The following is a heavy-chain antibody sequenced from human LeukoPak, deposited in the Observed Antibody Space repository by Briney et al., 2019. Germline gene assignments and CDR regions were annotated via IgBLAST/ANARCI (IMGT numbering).Heavy chain of an antibody. V-gene: IGHV4-61*02. Sequence: ASQTLSLTCTVTGTSIRSGSYYWNWIRQAAGKGLEWIGRMYIGGRTTYNPSLKSRVTISLETTENQFSLRLRSVTAADTAVYYCAREGIAVADTYYYYYMDVWGKGTWVTVSS. D-gene: IGHD6-19*01. CDR3: AREGIAVADTYYYYYMDV. CDR1: GTSIRSGSYY. J-gene: IGHJ6*03. CDR2: MYIGGRT.